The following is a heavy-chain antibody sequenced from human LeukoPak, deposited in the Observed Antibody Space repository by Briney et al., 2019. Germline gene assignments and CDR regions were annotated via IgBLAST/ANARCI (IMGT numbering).Heavy chain of an antibody. CDR3: ARGSGGY. CDR2: ISSSSSSI. V-gene: IGHV3-48*02. J-gene: IGHJ4*02. D-gene: IGHD1-14*01. CDR1: GFTFSSYA. Sequence: GGSLRLSCSASGFTFSSYAMHWVRQAPGKGLEWASYISSSSSSISYADSVKGRFTISRDNAKNSLYLQMNSLRDEDTAVYYCARGSGGYWGQGTRVTVSS.